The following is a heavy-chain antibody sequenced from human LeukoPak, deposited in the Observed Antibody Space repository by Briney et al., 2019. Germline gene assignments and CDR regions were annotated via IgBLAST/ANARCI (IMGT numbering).Heavy chain of an antibody. J-gene: IGHJ4*02. Sequence: SETLSLTCTVSGGSISSGSYYWSWIRQPAGKGLEWIGRIYTSGSTNYNPSLKSRVTISVDTSKNQFSLKLSSVTAADTAVYYCARDGGLYDISGALDYWGQGTLVTVSS. CDR3: ARDGGLYDISGALDY. D-gene: IGHD3-22*01. CDR1: GGSISSGSYY. CDR2: IYTSGST. V-gene: IGHV4-61*02.